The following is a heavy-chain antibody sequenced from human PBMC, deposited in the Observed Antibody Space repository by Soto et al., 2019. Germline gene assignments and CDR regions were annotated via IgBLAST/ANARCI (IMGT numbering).Heavy chain of an antibody. CDR2: INHSGST. J-gene: IGHJ5*02. CDR3: ARSRTPSTRWIDP. D-gene: IGHD1-1*01. V-gene: IGHV4-34*01. Sequence: SETLSLTCAVYGGSFSGYYWSWIRQPPGKGLEWIGEINHSGSTNYNPSLKSRVTISVDTSKNQFSLKLSSVTAADTAVYYCARSRTPSTRWIDPWGQGTLVTVSS. CDR1: GGSFSGYY.